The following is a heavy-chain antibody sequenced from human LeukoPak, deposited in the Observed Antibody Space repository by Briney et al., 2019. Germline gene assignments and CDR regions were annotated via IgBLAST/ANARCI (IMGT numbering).Heavy chain of an antibody. J-gene: IGHJ4*02. D-gene: IGHD1-7*01. V-gene: IGHV3-21*01. CDR3: ARGITGTTGIDY. CDR1: GFTFSSYS. Sequence: GGSLRLSCAASGFTFSSYSMIWVRQAPGKGLEWVSSISSSSSYIYYADSVKGRFTISRDNAKHSLYLQMNSLRAEDTAVYYCARGITGTTGIDYWGQGTLVTVSS. CDR2: ISSSSSYI.